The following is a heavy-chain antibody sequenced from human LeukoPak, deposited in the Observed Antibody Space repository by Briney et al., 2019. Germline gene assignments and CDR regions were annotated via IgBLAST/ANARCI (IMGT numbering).Heavy chain of an antibody. D-gene: IGHD3-3*01. CDR3: ATSIRRITISS. CDR1: GFTFSTYA. CDR2: ISYNGSHQ. J-gene: IGHJ4*02. Sequence: GRSLRLSCAAPGFTFSTYAMHWVRQAPGKGLEWLTVISYNGSHQYYSDSVRGRFTISRDNSRNSVFLQINRLRPEDTAVYYCATSIRRITISSWGQGTLVTVSS. V-gene: IGHV3-30*04.